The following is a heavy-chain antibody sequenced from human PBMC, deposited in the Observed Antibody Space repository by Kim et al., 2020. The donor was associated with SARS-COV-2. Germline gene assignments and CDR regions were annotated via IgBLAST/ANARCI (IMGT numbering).Heavy chain of an antibody. Sequence: SETLSLTCTVSGGSISSGGYYWSWIRQHPGKGLEWIGYIYYSGSTYYNPSLKSRVTISVDTSKNQFSLKLSSVTAADTAVYYCARDSPYCGGDCSRYTHYYGMDVWGQGTTVTVSS. D-gene: IGHD2-21*02. J-gene: IGHJ6*02. CDR1: GGSISSGGYY. V-gene: IGHV4-31*03. CDR2: IYYSGST. CDR3: ARDSPYCGGDCSRYTHYYGMDV.